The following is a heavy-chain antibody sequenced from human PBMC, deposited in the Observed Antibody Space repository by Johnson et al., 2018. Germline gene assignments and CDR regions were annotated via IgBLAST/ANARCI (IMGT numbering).Heavy chain of an antibody. Sequence: QVQLVQSGGGVVQPGRSLRLSCSASAFNFSSYGIHWVRQAPGKGLEGVALIWFDGSKKYSADSVKGRFTISRDNSKNTLYLQMDNLRADDTAVYYFARDSFPQPYYYYGMDVWGQGTTVTVSS. D-gene: IGHD1-1*01. J-gene: IGHJ6*02. CDR2: IWFDGSKK. V-gene: IGHV3-33*01. CDR3: ARDSFPQPYYYYGMDV. CDR1: AFNFSSYG.